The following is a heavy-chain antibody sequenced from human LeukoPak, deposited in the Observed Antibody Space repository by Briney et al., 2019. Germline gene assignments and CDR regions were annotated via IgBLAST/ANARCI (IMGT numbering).Heavy chain of an antibody. Sequence: SETLSLTCTVSGGTISSYYWSWIRQPPGKGLEWIGHIYYSGSTNYNPSLESRVAISVDTSKNQFSLKLSSVTAADTAVYYCASSGGFGEPRALYGMDVWGQGTTVTVSS. V-gene: IGHV4-59*01. J-gene: IGHJ6*02. CDR3: ASSGGFGEPRALYGMDV. CDR1: GGTISSYY. D-gene: IGHD3-10*01. CDR2: IYYSGST.